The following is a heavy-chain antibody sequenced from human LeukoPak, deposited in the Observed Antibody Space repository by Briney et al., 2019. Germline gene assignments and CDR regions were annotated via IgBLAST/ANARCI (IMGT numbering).Heavy chain of an antibody. V-gene: IGHV3-23*01. Sequence: GGTLRLSCAASGLTFSSYGMSWVRQAPGRGLEWVSAISTTGGTTYYADSVRGRFTISRDNSRNTLYLQMNSLRAEDTAIYYCAKDGDRGAYCSGGTCYPYYYYYMDVWGKGTTVTISS. CDR1: GLTFSSYG. CDR2: ISTTGGTT. J-gene: IGHJ6*03. CDR3: AKDGDRGAYCSGGTCYPYYYYYMDV. D-gene: IGHD2-15*01.